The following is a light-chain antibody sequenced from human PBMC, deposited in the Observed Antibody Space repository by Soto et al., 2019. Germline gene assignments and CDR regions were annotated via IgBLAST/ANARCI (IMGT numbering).Light chain of an antibody. CDR2: GAS. J-gene: IGKJ2*01. CDR3: QQLNSHPRT. CDR1: QAIYSY. Sequence: DIQLTQSPFFLSASVGDRVTISCRASQAIYSYVAWYQQKPGKAPKLLIFGASKLQSGVPSRFSGSGSGTDFTLTISSLQPAEFATYYCQQLNSHPRTFGQGTKLEIK. V-gene: IGKV1-9*01.